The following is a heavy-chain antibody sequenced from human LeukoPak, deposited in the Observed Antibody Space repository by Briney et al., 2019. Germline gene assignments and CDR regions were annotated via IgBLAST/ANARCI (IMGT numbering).Heavy chain of an antibody. D-gene: IGHD6-13*01. V-gene: IGHV1-69*05. J-gene: IGHJ5*02. CDR3: ARAQQNTNWFDP. Sequence: SVKVSCKASGGTFSSYAISWVRQAPGQGLEWMGGIIPIFGTANYAQKFQGRVTITTDESTSTAYMELSSLRSEDTAVYYCARAQQNTNWFDPWGQGTLVTVSS. CDR2: IIPIFGTA. CDR1: GGTFSSYA.